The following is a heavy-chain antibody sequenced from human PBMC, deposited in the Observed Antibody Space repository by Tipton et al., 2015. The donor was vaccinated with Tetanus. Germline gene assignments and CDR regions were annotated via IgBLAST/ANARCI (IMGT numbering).Heavy chain of an antibody. V-gene: IGHV4-59*08. CDR1: GDSVSRNY. CDR3: ARAEWLTLFDY. CDR2: IYSGGTT. D-gene: IGHD3-3*01. J-gene: IGHJ4*02. Sequence: TLSPTCTVSGDSVSRNYWSWIRQSPRKGLEWIGYIYSGGTTKYNPSLRSRVSISADTSKNQFSLKLNYVTAADTGVYYCARAEWLTLFDYWGQGTLVTVSS.